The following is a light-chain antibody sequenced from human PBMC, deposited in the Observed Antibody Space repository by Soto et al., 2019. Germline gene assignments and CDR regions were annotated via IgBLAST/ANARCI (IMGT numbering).Light chain of an antibody. CDR3: SSYAGSNNLV. CDR2: EVS. Sequence: QSVLIQPPSASGSPGQSVTISCTGTSSDVGGYNYVSWYQQDPGKAPKLMIYEVSKRPSWVPDRFSGSKSGNTASLTVSGLQAADEADYYCSSYAGSNNLVFGGGTKLTVL. CDR1: SSDVGGYNY. V-gene: IGLV2-8*01. J-gene: IGLJ2*01.